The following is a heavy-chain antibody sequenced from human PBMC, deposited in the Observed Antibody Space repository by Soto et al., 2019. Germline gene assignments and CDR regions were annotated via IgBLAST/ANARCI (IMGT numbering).Heavy chain of an antibody. V-gene: IGHV6-1*01. CDR3: ARTTWLDYAFDI. J-gene: IGHJ3*02. CDR1: GDGVSSNSAA. D-gene: IGHD6-19*01. Sequence: SQTLSLTCAISGDGVSSNSAAWNWIRQSPSRGLEWLGRTYYRSKWYNDYVGSVKSRVTINPDTSKNQFSLQLNSVTPEDTAVYYCARTTWLDYAFDIWGQGTVVTVSS. CDR2: TYYRSKWYN.